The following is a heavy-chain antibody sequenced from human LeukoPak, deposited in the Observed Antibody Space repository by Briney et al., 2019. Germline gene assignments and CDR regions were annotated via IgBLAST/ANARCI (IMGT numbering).Heavy chain of an antibody. V-gene: IGHV5-51*01. D-gene: IGHD6-19*01. J-gene: IGHJ4*02. CDR2: IYPGDSDT. CDR3: ARLEGWGSSGWSPASLDY. CDR1: GYSLTSYW. Sequence: GESLKISCKGSGYSLTSYWIGWVRQTPGKGLEWMGFIYPGDSDTRYSPSFQGQVTISADKSISTAYLQWRSLKASDTAMYYCARLEGWGSSGWSPASLDYWGQGTLVTVSS.